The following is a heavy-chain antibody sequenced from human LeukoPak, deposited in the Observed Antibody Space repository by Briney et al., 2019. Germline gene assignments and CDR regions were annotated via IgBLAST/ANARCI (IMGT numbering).Heavy chain of an antibody. V-gene: IGHV3-7*04. D-gene: IGHD5-12*01. CDR1: GFTFSNYW. Sequence: GGSLRLSCAASGFTFSNYWMSWVRQAPGKGLEWVANIKQDGSEKYYVDSVKGRSTISRDNAKNSVYLQMNSLRAEDTAVYYCARIHSGYEAFDIWGQGTMVTVSS. CDR3: ARIHSGYEAFDI. J-gene: IGHJ3*02. CDR2: IKQDGSEK.